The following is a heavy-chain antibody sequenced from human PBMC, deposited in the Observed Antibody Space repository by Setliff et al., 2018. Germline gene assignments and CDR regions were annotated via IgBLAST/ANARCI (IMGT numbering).Heavy chain of an antibody. CDR2: IYTRGST. CDR1: GGSISSYS. CDR3: ARGNSRSSVWYVVPHFDY. J-gene: IGHJ4*02. V-gene: IGHV4-4*07. Sequence: SETLSLTCNVSGGSISSYSWSWIRQPAGKGLEWIGHIYTRGSTNYNPSLRSRVTISVDTSKNQFSLRLKSVTAADTAVYYCARGNSRSSVWYVVPHFDYWGQGTLVTVSS. D-gene: IGHD6-19*01.